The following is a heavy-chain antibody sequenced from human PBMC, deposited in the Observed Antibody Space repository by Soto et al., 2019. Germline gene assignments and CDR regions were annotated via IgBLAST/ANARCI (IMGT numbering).Heavy chain of an antibody. D-gene: IGHD4-17*01. CDR2: IHDSGNT. V-gene: IGHV4-30-4*01. CDR1: GGSVSIGDYL. J-gene: IGHJ5*02. Sequence: PSEPLSLTCTVFGGSVSIGDYLWSWIRQRPGKGLEWIGYIHDSGNTYYNPSLKSRVTISLDTSKNQFSLKVTSMTAADTAVYFCARARGGDSGDYASLFDRWGQGNLVTVSS. CDR3: ARARGGDSGDYASLFDR.